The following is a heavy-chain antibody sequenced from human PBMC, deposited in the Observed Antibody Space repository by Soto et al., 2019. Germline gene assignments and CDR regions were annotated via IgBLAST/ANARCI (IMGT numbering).Heavy chain of an antibody. CDR2: ISWNSGSI. CDR1: GFTFDDYA. CDR3: AKGYSSSWFPTNYYYMDV. Sequence: GGSMRVSCAASGFTFDDYARHWVRQNTGKGLEWVSGISWNSGSIGYADSVKGRFTISRDNAKNSLYLQMNSLRAEDTALYYCAKGYSSSWFPTNYYYMDVWGKGTTVTVSS. V-gene: IGHV3-9*01. D-gene: IGHD6-13*01. J-gene: IGHJ6*03.